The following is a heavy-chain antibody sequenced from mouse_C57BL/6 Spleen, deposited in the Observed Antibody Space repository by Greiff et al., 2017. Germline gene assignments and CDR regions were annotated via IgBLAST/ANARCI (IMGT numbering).Heavy chain of an antibody. D-gene: IGHD1-1*01. CDR2: IYPGSGNT. CDR3: AREGLYGSSYWFAY. Sequence: VQLQQSGAELVRPGASVKLSCKASGYTFTDYYINWVKQRPGQGLEWIARIYPGSGNTYYNETFKGKATLTAEKSSSTAYMQLSSLTSEDSAVYFCAREGLYGSSYWFAYWGQGTLVTVSA. V-gene: IGHV1-76*01. CDR1: GYTFTDYY. J-gene: IGHJ3*01.